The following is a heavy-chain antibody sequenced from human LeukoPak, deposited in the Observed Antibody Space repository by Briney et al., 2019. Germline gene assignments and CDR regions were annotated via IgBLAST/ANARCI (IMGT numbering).Heavy chain of an antibody. CDR3: AKDDLIAAALDY. CDR2: IRYDGSNK. D-gene: IGHD6-13*01. Sequence: GGSLRLSCAASGFTFSSYGMHWVRQAAGKGLEWVAFIRYDGSNKYYADSVKGRFTISRDNSKNTLYLQMNSLRAEDTAVYYCAKDDLIAAALDYWGQGTLVTVSS. CDR1: GFTFSSYG. J-gene: IGHJ4*02. V-gene: IGHV3-30*02.